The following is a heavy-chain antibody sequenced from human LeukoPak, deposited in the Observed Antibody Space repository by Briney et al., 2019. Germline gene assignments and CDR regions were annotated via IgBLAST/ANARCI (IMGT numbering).Heavy chain of an antibody. Sequence: ASVKVSCKVSGYTLTELSMHWVRQAPGKGLEWMGGFDPEDGETIYAQKFQGRVTMTEDTSTDTAYMELSSLRSEDTAVYYCATDLVYCGGDCNLGYWGQGTLVTVSS. J-gene: IGHJ4*02. D-gene: IGHD2-21*02. CDR3: ATDLVYCGGDCNLGY. CDR1: GYTLTELS. CDR2: FDPEDGET. V-gene: IGHV1-24*01.